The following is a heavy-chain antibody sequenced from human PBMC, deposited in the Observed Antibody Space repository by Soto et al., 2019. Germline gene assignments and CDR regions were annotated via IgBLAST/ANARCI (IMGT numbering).Heavy chain of an antibody. CDR1: GFTFSSYW. CDR2: IKQDGSEK. Sequence: GGSLRLSCAVSGFTFSSYWMSWVRQAPGKGLEWVANIKQDGSEKYYVDSVKGRFTISRDNAKNSLYLQMNSLTAEDTAVYYCARCHQSNPNWFDPWGQGTLVIVSS. J-gene: IGHJ5*02. CDR3: ARCHQSNPNWFDP. D-gene: IGHD4-4*01. V-gene: IGHV3-7*01.